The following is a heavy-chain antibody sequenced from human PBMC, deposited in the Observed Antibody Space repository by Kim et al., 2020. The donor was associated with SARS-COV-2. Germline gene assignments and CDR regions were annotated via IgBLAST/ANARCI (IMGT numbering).Heavy chain of an antibody. Sequence: GGSLRLSCAASGFTFSSYWMTWVRQAPGKGLEWVANIKQDGSEIYYVDSVKGRFTISRDNAKNSVYLQMNSVRAEDTAVYYCAQGDALDFWVQGTMVTVSS. CDR3: AQGDALDF. CDR2: IKQDGSEI. CDR1: GFTFSSYW. V-gene: IGHV3-7*03. J-gene: IGHJ3*01.